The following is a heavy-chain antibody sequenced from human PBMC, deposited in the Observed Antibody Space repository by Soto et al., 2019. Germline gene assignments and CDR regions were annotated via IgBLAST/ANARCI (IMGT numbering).Heavy chain of an antibody. Sequence: EVRLVESGGGLVQPGGSLRLSCAASAFTFSSYWMSWVRQAPGKGLEWVANIKQDGSEKYYVDSVKGRFTISRDNAKNSLYLQMNSLKTEDTAVYYCVRAKYFSDSSGYTRCFDYWGQGTLVTVSS. D-gene: IGHD3-22*01. CDR2: IKQDGSEK. V-gene: IGHV3-7*03. J-gene: IGHJ4*02. CDR1: AFTFSSYW. CDR3: VRAKYFSDSSGYTRCFDY.